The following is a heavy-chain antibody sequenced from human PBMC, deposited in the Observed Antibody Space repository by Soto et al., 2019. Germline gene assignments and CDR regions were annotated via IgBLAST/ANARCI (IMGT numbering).Heavy chain of an antibody. CDR3: VRVGVGRYFDWLLYRLQIEGFDP. Sequence: TSETLSLTCTVSGGSISSYYWSWIRQPPGKGLEWIGYIYYSGSTNYNPSLKSRVTISVATSKNQFSLKLSSVTAAATAVYYCVRVGVGRYFDWLLYRLQIEGFDPWGQETLVTVSS. V-gene: IGHV4-59*01. J-gene: IGHJ5*02. CDR2: IYYSGST. D-gene: IGHD3-9*01. CDR1: GGSISSYY.